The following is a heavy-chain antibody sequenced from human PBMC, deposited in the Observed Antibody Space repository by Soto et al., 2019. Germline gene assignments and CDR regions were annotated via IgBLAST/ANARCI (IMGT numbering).Heavy chain of an antibody. V-gene: IGHV4-30-2*01. Sequence: QLQLQESGSGLVKPSQTLSLTCAVSGGSISSGGYSWSWIRQPPGKGLEWIGYIYPRGSTYYNPFLKGRVTMSVERSKHECSLKLSSVTAADTAVYYCARDRYLYGSGTKGGMDVWGQGTTVTVSS. CDR2: IYPRGST. CDR3: ARDRYLYGSGTKGGMDV. J-gene: IGHJ6*02. D-gene: IGHD3-10*01. CDR1: GGSISSGGYS.